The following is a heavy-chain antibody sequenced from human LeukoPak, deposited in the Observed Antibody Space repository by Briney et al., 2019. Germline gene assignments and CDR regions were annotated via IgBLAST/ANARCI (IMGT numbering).Heavy chain of an antibody. Sequence: SETLSLTCTVSGGSISSSSYYWGWIRQPPGKGLEWIGSIYYSGSTYYNPSLKSRVTISVDTSKNQFSLKLSSVTAADTAVYYCARLSPVGTDYWGQGTLVTVSS. CDR1: GGSISSSSYY. D-gene: IGHD6-13*01. J-gene: IGHJ4*02. CDR3: ARLSPVGTDY. V-gene: IGHV4-39*01. CDR2: IYYSGST.